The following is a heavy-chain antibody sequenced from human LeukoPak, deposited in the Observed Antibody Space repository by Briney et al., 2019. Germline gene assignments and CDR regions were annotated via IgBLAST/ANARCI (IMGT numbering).Heavy chain of an antibody. J-gene: IGHJ6*03. CDR1: GYTFTSYD. V-gene: IGHV1-8*01. Sequence: ASVKVSCKASGYTFTSYDINWVRQATGQGLEWMGWMNPNSGNTGYAQKFQGRVTMTRNTSISTAYMELSSLRSEDTAVYYRARVVAGGTYYYYYYMDVWGKGTTVTISS. D-gene: IGHD6-19*01. CDR3: ARVVAGGTYYYYYYMDV. CDR2: MNPNSGNT.